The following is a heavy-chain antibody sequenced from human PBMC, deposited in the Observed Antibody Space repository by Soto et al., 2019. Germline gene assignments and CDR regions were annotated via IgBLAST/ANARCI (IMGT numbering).Heavy chain of an antibody. V-gene: IGHV4-30-4*02. J-gene: IGHJ5*01. CDR3: ARILMNYYRLDS. CDR2: IYYSEST. Sequence: PWDTLSLICTVSGASINSGDYYWLWVRQPPGEGLEWIGHIYYSESTYYHPSLKSRAGISADSSKSQVSLKLTSVTAADTAVYFFARILMNYYRLDSWGQGALVTVSS. CDR1: GASINSGDYY. D-gene: IGHD3-10*01.